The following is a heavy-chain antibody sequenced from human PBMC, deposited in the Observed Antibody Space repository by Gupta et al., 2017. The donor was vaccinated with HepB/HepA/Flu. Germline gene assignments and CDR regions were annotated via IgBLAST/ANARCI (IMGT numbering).Heavy chain of an antibody. V-gene: IGHV2-5*02. CDR1: GFSLSTSGVG. J-gene: IGHJ6*02. CDR2: IYWDDDK. D-gene: IGHD3-22*01. CDR3: AQSHLYDSSGDYYSPLYYGMDV. Sequence: QITLKESGPTLVKPTQTLTLTCTFSGFSLSTSGVGVGWIRQPPGKALEWLALIYWDDDKRYSPSLKSRLTITKDTSKNQVVLTMTNMDPVDTATYYCAQSHLYDSSGDYYSPLYYGMDVWGQGTTVTVSS.